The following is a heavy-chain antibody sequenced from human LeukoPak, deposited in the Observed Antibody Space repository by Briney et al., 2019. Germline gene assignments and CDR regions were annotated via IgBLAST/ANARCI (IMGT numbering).Heavy chain of an antibody. J-gene: IGHJ4*02. CDR2: IYYSGGT. CDR1: NGSISSYY. Sequence: SETLSLTCTVSNGSISSYYWSWIRQPPGKGLEWIGYIYYSGGTNYNPSLKSRVTISIDTSKNQFSLKLSSVIAADTAVYYCTRSDQGYFDYWGQGTLVTVSS. V-gene: IGHV4-59*01. CDR3: TRSDQGYFDY.